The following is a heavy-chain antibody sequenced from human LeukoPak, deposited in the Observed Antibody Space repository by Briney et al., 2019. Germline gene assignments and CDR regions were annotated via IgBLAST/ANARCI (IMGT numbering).Heavy chain of an antibody. V-gene: IGHV1-8*02. CDR1: GYTLTSYY. J-gene: IGHJ4*02. D-gene: IGHD2/OR15-2a*01. CDR2: MNPNSGNT. CDR3: ARVSRRGYYFDY. Sequence: ASVKVSCKASGYTLTSYYLHWVRQATGQGLEWMGWMNPNSGNTGYAQKFQGRVTMTRNTSISTAYMELSSLRSEDTAVYYCARVSRRGYYFDYWGQGTLVTVSS.